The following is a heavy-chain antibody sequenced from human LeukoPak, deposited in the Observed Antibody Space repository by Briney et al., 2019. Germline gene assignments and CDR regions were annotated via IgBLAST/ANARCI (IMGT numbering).Heavy chain of an antibody. CDR2: IWYDGSNK. V-gene: IGHV3-33*06. D-gene: IGHD5-18*01. Sequence: GALRLSCAASGFTFSSYGMHWVRQAPGKGLEWVAVIWYDGSNKYYADSVKGRFTISRDNSKNTLYPQMNSLRAEDTAVYYCAKGIQLWYPLDAFDIWGQGTMVTVSS. J-gene: IGHJ3*02. CDR1: GFTFSSYG. CDR3: AKGIQLWYPLDAFDI.